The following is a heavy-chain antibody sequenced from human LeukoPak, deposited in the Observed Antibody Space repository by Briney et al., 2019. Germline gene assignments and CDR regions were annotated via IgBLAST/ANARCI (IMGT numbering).Heavy chain of an antibody. CDR1: GGSLSSGDYY. D-gene: IGHD2-21*01. CDR3: AREWDCGGDCYSFDY. V-gene: IGHV4-30-4*01. J-gene: IGHJ4*02. Sequence: PSETLSLTCAVSGGSLSSGDYYWRWIRQPPGKGLEWIGYIYYSGSTYYNPTLKSRVIISVDTYNYQFSLKLSSVTAADTAVYYCAREWDCGGDCYSFDYWGQGTLVTGSA. CDR2: IYYSGST.